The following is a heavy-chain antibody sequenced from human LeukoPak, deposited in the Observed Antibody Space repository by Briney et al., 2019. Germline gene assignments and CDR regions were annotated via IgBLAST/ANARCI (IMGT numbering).Heavy chain of an antibody. J-gene: IGHJ6*03. D-gene: IGHD2-8*01. CDR3: ARRRRKGCTNGVCKYYYYMDV. Sequence: TGGSLRLSCAASGFTFDDYGMSWVRQAPGKGLEWVSGINWNGGSTGYADSVKGRFTISRDNAKNSLYLQMNSLRAEDTALYYCARRRRKGCTNGVCKYYYYMDVWGKGTTVTVSS. V-gene: IGHV3-20*04. CDR2: INWNGGST. CDR1: GFTFDDYG.